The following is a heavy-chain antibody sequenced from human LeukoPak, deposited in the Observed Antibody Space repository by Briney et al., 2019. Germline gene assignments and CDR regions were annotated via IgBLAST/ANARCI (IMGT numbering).Heavy chain of an antibody. V-gene: IGHV1-18*01. J-gene: IGHJ6*03. CDR1: GYTFTSYG. D-gene: IGHD6-13*01. Sequence: ASVKVSCKASGYTFTSYGISWVRQAPGQGLEWMGWISAYNGNINYAQKLQGRVTMTTDTSTSTAYMELRSLRSDDTAVYYCARDWAAAGTFHYYYYYMDVWGKGTTVTVSS. CDR3: ARDWAAAGTFHYYYYYMDV. CDR2: ISAYNGNI.